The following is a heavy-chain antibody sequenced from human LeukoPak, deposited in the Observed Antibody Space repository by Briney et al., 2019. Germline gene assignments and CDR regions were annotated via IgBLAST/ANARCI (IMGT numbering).Heavy chain of an antibody. J-gene: IGHJ5*02. CDR3: ATERDGYNFIT. V-gene: IGHV4-31*03. CDR1: GGSISSGGYY. Sequence: SETLSLTCTVSGGSISSGGYYWSWIRQHPGKGLEWIGYIYYSGSTYYNPSLKSRVTISVDTSKNQFSLKLSSVTAADTAVYYCATERDGYNFITWGQGTLVTVSS. D-gene: IGHD5-24*01. CDR2: IYYSGST.